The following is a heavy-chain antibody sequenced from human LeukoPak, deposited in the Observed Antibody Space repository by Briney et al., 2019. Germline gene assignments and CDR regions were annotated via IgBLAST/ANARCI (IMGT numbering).Heavy chain of an antibody. CDR1: GGPISSYY. J-gene: IGHJ5*02. D-gene: IGHD3-10*01. Sequence: SETLSLTCTVSGGPISSYYWRWIRQPPGKALVGIGYYYYSESTNYNPSLNTRVTRSVDTSKNQFSLKLSSVTAADTAVYYCARSHYDGSGSYCWFDPWGQGTLVTVSS. CDR2: YYYSEST. CDR3: ARSHYDGSGSYCWFDP. V-gene: IGHV4-59*01.